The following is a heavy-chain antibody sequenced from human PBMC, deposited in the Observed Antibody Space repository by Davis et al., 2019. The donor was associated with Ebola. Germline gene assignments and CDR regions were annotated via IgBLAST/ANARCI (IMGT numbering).Heavy chain of an antibody. CDR3: ARLSGLFSSSSGALYFDL. CDR1: GVSITSGNYL. Sequence: SETLSLTCFVSGVSITSGNYLWGWIRQPPGKRLEWIGSSSHEGTTYYNPSLRSRLTISLDTSKNQFSLKLRSVTAADTAVYFCARLSGLFSSSSGALYFDLWGRGTLVSVS. J-gene: IGHJ2*01. D-gene: IGHD6-6*01. V-gene: IGHV4-39*07. CDR2: SSHEGTT.